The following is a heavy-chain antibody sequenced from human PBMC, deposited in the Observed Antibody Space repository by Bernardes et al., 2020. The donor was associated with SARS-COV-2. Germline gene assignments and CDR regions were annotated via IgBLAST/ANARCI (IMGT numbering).Heavy chain of an antibody. CDR1: GYTFTAYY. J-gene: IGHJ3*01. V-gene: IGHV1-2*02. CDR3: ASVTWSQRDGFDV. Sequence: AARKDYCKASGYTFTAYYFPWVRQAPGQGLEWMGWINPKNGDTEYAQDFRGRVTMTRDTSISTGHMELSRLTSDDTAVYYCASVTWSQRDGFDVWGQGTMVTVSS. D-gene: IGHD1-26*01. CDR2: INPKNGDT.